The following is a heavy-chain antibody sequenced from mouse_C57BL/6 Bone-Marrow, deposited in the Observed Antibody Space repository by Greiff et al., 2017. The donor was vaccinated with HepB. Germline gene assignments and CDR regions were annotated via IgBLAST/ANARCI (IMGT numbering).Heavy chain of an antibody. CDR1: GFTFSDYG. CDR3: ARKGDYYGSSYWYFDV. D-gene: IGHD1-1*01. J-gene: IGHJ1*03. V-gene: IGHV5-15*01. Sequence: EVQLVESGGGLVQPGGSLKLSCAASGFTFSDYGMAWVRQAPRKGPEWVAFISNLAYSIYYADTVTVRFTISRENAKNTLYLEMSSLRSEDTAMYYCARKGDYYGSSYWYFDVWGTGTTVTVSS. CDR2: ISNLAYSI.